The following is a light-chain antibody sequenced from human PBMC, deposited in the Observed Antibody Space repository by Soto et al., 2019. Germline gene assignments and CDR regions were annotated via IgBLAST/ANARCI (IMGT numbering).Light chain of an antibody. J-gene: IGKJ4*01. CDR1: QDINSY. CDR3: QQYTNLPLT. CDR2: DAS. V-gene: IGKV1-33*01. Sequence: DIQMTQSPSSLSASVGDRVTITCQASQDINSYLNWYQQKPGKAPKLLIYDASNLERGVPSRFSGSGSGTHFTFTISSLHPDDFATYYCQQYTNLPLTFGGGTKVEIK.